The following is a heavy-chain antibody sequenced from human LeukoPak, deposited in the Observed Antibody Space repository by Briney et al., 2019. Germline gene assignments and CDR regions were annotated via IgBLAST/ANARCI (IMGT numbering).Heavy chain of an antibody. J-gene: IGHJ4*02. CDR2: ISGSGGST. Sequence: PGGSLRLSCAASGFTFSSYAMSWVRQAPGKGLEWVSAISGSGGSTYYADSVKGRFTISRDNSKNTLYLQMNSLRAEDTAVYYCAKDLRGYSSSSPGGFDYWGQGTLATVSS. CDR1: GFTFSSYA. CDR3: AKDLRGYSSSSPGGFDY. V-gene: IGHV3-23*01. D-gene: IGHD6-13*01.